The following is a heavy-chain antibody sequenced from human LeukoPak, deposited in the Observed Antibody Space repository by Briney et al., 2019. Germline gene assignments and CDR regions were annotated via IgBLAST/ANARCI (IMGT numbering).Heavy chain of an antibody. CDR2: IIPIFGTA. CDR3: ARGGDTAMVNNWFDP. J-gene: IGHJ5*02. CDR1: RGTFSSYA. D-gene: IGHD5-18*01. V-gene: IGHV1-69*01. Sequence: GSSVKVSCKASRGTFSSYAIGWVRQAPGQGLEWMGGIIPIFGTANYAQKFQGRVTITADESTSTAYMELSSLRSEDTAVYYCARGGDTAMVNNWFDPWGQGTLVTVSS.